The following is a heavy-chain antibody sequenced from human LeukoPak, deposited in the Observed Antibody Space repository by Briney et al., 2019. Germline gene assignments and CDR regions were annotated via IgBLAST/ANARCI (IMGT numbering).Heavy chain of an antibody. CDR1: GYSISSGYY. J-gene: IGHJ2*01. V-gene: IGHV4-61*01. CDR2: IYYSGST. Sequence: PSETLSLTCTVSGYSISSGYYWGWIRQPPGKGLEWIGYIYYSGSTNYNPSLKSRVTISVDTSKNQFSLKLSSVTAADTAVYYCARRTVPFYWYFDLWGRGTLVTVSS. CDR3: ARRTVPFYWYFDL. D-gene: IGHD4-17*01.